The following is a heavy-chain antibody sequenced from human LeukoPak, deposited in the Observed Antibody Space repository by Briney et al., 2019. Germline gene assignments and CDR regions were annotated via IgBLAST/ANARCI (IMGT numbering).Heavy chain of an antibody. CDR1: GYTFTSDG. CDR2: ISAYNGNT. D-gene: IGHD3-3*01. Sequence: ASVKVSCKASGYTFTSDGISWVRQAPGQGLEWMGWISAYNGNTNYAQKLQGRVTMTTDTSTTTAYTELRSLRSDDTAVYYCARYYDFWSGYSYGMDVWGQGTTVTVSS. CDR3: ARYYDFWSGYSYGMDV. J-gene: IGHJ6*02. V-gene: IGHV1-18*01.